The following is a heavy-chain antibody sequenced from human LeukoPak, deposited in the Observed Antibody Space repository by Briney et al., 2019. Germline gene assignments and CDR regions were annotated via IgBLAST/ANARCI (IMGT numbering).Heavy chain of an antibody. J-gene: IGHJ4*02. CDR1: GYTFISNY. Sequence: ASVKVSCKASGYTFISNYMHWVRQAPGQGLEWMGIINPTSGNTSNAQKFQGRVTMTRDTSTSTVYMELSGLRSEDTAVYYCARGALYGDPEGHFDYWGQGTLVTVSS. CDR2: INPTSGNT. D-gene: IGHD4-17*01. CDR3: ARGALYGDPEGHFDY. V-gene: IGHV1-46*01.